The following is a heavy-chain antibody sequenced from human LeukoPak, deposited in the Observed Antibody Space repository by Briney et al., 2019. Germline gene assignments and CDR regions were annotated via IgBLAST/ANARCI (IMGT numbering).Heavy chain of an antibody. CDR1: GFTFSSYA. CDR3: AKDLGDSGGYNPFDF. Sequence: RAGGSLRLSCAASGFTFSSYAMTWVRQAPGKGLEWVSAINDNGVSTYYADSVKGRFTISRDNSKNTLFLQMSSLRAEDTAVYYCAKDLGDSGGYNPFDFWGQGTLVTVSS. J-gene: IGHJ4*02. D-gene: IGHD3-22*01. CDR2: INDNGVST. V-gene: IGHV3-23*01.